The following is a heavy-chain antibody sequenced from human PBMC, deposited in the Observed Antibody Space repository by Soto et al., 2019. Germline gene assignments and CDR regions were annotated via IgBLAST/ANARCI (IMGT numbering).Heavy chain of an antibody. CDR2: IHYSGSA. Sequence: QVQLQESGPGLVKPSQTLSLTCTVSGGSISNDNYFWSWIRQHPGKGLEWIGYIHYSGSAYYNPSLRGRVIILVDTTKNQFSMKLTSVTAVDTAMYYCAREVNVPADADAFDIWGQGTMVTVSS. D-gene: IGHD2-2*01. V-gene: IGHV4-31*03. J-gene: IGHJ3*02. CDR1: GGSISNDNYF. CDR3: AREVNVPADADAFDI.